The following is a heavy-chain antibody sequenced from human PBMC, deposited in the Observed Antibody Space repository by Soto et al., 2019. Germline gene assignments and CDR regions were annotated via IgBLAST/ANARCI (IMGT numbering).Heavy chain of an antibody. D-gene: IGHD1-26*01. V-gene: IGHV1-3*01. CDR1: GYTFTSYA. J-gene: IGHJ5*02. CDR2: INAGNGNT. CDR3: ARGGPRSYQVIHWFDP. Sequence: ASVKVSCKASGYTFTSYAMHWVRQAPGQRLEWMGWINAGNGNTKYSQKFQGRVTITRDTSASTAYMELSSLRSEDTAVYYCARGGPRSYQVIHWFDPWGQGTLVTVSS.